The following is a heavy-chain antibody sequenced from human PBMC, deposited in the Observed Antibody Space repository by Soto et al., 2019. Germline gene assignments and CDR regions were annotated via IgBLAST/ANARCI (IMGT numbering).Heavy chain of an antibody. CDR3: ASATVVAATFDF. Sequence: EVQLVESGGGLVKPGGSLTLSCAASGFAFRSYNMNWVRQAPGKGLEWVASISSGSSNIYYADSVKGRFTISRDNAKNSLFLQMDGLRAEDSAVYYCASATVVAATFDFWAQGTLVTVSS. J-gene: IGHJ4*02. CDR2: ISSGSSNI. D-gene: IGHD2-15*01. CDR1: GFAFRSYN. V-gene: IGHV3-21*01.